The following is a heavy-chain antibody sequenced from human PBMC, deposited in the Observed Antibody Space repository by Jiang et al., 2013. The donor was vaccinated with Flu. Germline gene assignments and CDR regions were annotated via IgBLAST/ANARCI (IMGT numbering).Heavy chain of an antibody. V-gene: IGHV3-30*03. CDR1: GFTFSSYG. CDR3: ARDNRNDWYFDL. CDR2: ISYDGSNK. Sequence: QLVESGGGVVQPGRSLRLSCAASGFTFSSYGMHWVRQAPGKGLEWVAVISYDGSNKYYADSVKGRFTISRDNSKNTLYLEMNSLRAEDTAVYQCARDNRNDWYFDLWGRGTLVTVSS. J-gene: IGHJ2*01. D-gene: IGHD1-14*01.